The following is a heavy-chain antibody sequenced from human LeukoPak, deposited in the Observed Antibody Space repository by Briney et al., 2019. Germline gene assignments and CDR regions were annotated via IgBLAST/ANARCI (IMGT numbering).Heavy chain of an antibody. D-gene: IGHD6-13*01. CDR2: ISSSGSTI. J-gene: IGHJ3*02. CDR3: ARDKSSSWYEHAFDI. Sequence: GGSLRLSCAASGFTFSSYEMNCVRQAPGKGLEWVSYISSSGSTIYYADSVKGRFTISRDNAKNSLYLQMNSLRAEDTAVYYCARDKSSSWYEHAFDIWGQGTMVTVSS. CDR1: GFTFSSYE. V-gene: IGHV3-48*03.